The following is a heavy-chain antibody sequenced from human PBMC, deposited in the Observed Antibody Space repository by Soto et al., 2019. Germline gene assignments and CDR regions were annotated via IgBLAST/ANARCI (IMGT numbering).Heavy chain of an antibody. CDR2: IHPSGDT. CDR3: VRGYCTTSPCSGDFQF. CDR1: AYNFTTYF. Sequence: AAMKVSCKASAYNFTTYFIHWVQPAPGQGLEWMGMIHPSGDTGYAQKFRGRVTMTIDTSTSTAYMELRNLTSEDTAVYFSVRGYCTTSPCSGDFQFWGQGTLVSVSA. D-gene: IGHD2-15*01. V-gene: IGHV1-46*01. J-gene: IGHJ1*01.